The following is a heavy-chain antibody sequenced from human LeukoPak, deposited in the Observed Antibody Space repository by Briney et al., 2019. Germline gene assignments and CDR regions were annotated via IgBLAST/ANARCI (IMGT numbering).Heavy chain of an antibody. V-gene: IGHV3-23*01. J-gene: IGHJ4*02. CDR3: ATLNSFGYDY. CDR2: ISDSGGST. CDR1: GFTFSDYA. D-gene: IGHD5-18*01. Sequence: GGSLRLSCVASGFTFSDYAMSWVRQAPGKGLEWVSGISDSGGSTYYADSVKGRCTISRDNSKNTVSLQMNNLRAGDTAVYYCATLNSFGYDYWGQGVLVTVSS.